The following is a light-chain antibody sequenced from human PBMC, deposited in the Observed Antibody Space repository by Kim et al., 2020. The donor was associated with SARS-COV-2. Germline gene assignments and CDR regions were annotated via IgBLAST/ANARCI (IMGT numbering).Light chain of an antibody. CDR1: ALSKQY. J-gene: IGLJ3*02. CDR3: QSADNTGAWV. CDR2: RDT. Sequence: VSPGQTARITCSGDALSKQYAYWYQQKPGQAPLLIIYRDTERPSGIPARFSGSTSGTTVTLTISGVQADVEAVYYCQSADNTGAWVFGGGTQLTVL. V-gene: IGLV3-25*03.